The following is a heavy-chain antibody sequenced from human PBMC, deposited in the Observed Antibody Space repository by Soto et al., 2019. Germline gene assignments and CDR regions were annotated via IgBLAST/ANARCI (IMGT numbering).Heavy chain of an antibody. V-gene: IGHV4-30-4*01. CDR2: IYYSGST. D-gene: IGHD4-17*01. CDR1: GGSISSGDYY. Sequence: SETLSLTCTVSGGSISSGDYYWSWIRQPPGKGLEWIGYIYYSGSTYYNPSLKSRVTISVDTSKNQFSLKLSSVTAADTAVYYCARDSSDYGDYYYYGMDVWGQGTTVTVSS. J-gene: IGHJ6*02. CDR3: ARDSSDYGDYYYYGMDV.